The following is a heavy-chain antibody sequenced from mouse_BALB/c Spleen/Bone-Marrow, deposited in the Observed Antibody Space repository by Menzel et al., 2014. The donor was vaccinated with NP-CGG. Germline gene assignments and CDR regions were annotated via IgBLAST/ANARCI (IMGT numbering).Heavy chain of an antibody. V-gene: IGHV1-69*01. J-gene: IGHJ4*01. D-gene: IGHD2-4*01. CDR3: ARGGDDFSLDY. CDR2: IDTSDSYT. CDR1: GYAFTDRW. Sequence: LQESGTELVMPGASVKMSCKASGYAFTDRWIHWVKQRPGQGLEWIGAIDTSDSYTNYNQKFKGKATLTVDESSSTAYIHLSSLTSEDSAVYYCARGGDDFSLDYWGQRTSVTVSS.